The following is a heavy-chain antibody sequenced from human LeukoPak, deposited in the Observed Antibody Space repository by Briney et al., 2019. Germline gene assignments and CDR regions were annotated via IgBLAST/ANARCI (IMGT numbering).Heavy chain of an antibody. D-gene: IGHD4-11*01. CDR3: ARGENFRSTDDVIDY. V-gene: IGHV1-8*01. CDR1: GYTFTSYD. Sequence: AASVKVSCKASGYTFTSYDINWVRQATGQGLEWMGWKNPNSGNTGYAQKFQGRVTMTRNTSISTAYMELSSLRSEDTAVYYCARGENFRSTDDVIDYWGQGTLVTVSS. CDR2: KNPNSGNT. J-gene: IGHJ4*02.